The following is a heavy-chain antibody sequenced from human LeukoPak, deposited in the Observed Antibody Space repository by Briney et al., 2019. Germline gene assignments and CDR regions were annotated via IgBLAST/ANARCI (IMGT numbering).Heavy chain of an antibody. CDR3: ARVGVVGGYCSSTSCYGFDY. CDR1: GFTFSSYW. CDR2: IKQDGSEK. D-gene: IGHD2-2*01. Sequence: PGGSLRPSCAASGFTFSSYWMSWVRQAPGKGLEWVANIKQDGSEKYYVDSVKGRFTISRDNAKNSLYLQMNSLRAEDTAVYYCARVGVVGGYCSSTSCYGFDYWGQGTLVTVSS. V-gene: IGHV3-7*03. J-gene: IGHJ4*02.